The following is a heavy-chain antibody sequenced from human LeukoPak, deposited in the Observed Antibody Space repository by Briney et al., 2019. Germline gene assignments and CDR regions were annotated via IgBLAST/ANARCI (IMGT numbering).Heavy chain of an antibody. CDR3: ARADHYYYYYMDV. V-gene: IGHV3-48*01. J-gene: IGHJ6*03. CDR1: GFTFSDYG. CDR2: ISSISSTI. Sequence: GGSLRLSCVASGFTFSDYGMNWVRQAPGKGLEWVSHISSISSTIKYGDSVKGRFTISRDNSKNTLYLQMNSLRAEDTAVYYCARADHYYYYYMDVWGKGTTVTISS.